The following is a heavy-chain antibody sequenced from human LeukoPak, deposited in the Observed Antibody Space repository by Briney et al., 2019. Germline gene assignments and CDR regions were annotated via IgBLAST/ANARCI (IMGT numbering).Heavy chain of an antibody. CDR3: ARERGSGWYYLDY. CDR2: ISYDGSNQ. Sequence: PGGSLRLSCAASGFTFSNYAMHWVRQAPGKGLEWVAVISYDGSNQEYADSVKGLFIISRDNSKETLYLQMNLLRTEDTALYYCARERGSGWYYLDYWGQGALVTVSS. D-gene: IGHD6-19*01. CDR1: GFTFSNYA. J-gene: IGHJ4*02. V-gene: IGHV3-30*04.